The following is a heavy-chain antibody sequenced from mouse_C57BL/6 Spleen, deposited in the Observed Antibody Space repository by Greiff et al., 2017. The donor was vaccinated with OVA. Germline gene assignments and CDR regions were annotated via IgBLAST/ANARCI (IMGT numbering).Heavy chain of an antibody. CDR2: IDPEDGET. CDR1: GFNIKDYY. J-gene: IGHJ4*01. V-gene: IGHV14-2*01. Sequence: EVKLVESGAELVKPGASVKLSCTASGFNIKDYYMHWVKQRTEQGLEWIGRIDPEDGETKYAPKFQGKATITADTSSNTAYLQLSSLTSEDTAVYYCAKREDYDDYAMDYWGQGTSVTVSS. D-gene: IGHD2-4*01. CDR3: AKREDYDDYAMDY.